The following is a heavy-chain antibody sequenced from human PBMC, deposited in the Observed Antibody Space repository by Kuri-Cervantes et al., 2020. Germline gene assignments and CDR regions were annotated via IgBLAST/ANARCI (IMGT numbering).Heavy chain of an antibody. CDR1: GFTFSAYA. J-gene: IGHJ3*02. CDR3: GSIDYGDPRGAFDI. CDR2: MSGSGDST. Sequence: GESLKISCAASGFTFSAYAMNWVRQSPGKGLEWVSAMSGSGDSTYYADSVKGRFTISRDNSKNTLYLQMNSLRAEDTAVYYCGSIDYGDPRGAFDIWGQGTMVTVSS. D-gene: IGHD4-17*01. V-gene: IGHV3-23*01.